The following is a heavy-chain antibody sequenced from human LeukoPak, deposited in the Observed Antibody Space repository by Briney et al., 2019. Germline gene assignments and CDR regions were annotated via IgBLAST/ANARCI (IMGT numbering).Heavy chain of an antibody. V-gene: IGHV3-33*01. CDR1: GFTFSSYG. D-gene: IGHD5-24*01. CDR3: ARMTCGGWLQIPRAYPFDY. Sequence: GRSLRLSCAASGFTFSSYGMHWVRQAPGKGLEWVAVIWYDGSNKYYADSVKGRFTISRDNSKNTLYLQMNSLRAEDTAVYYCARMTCGGWLQIPRAYPFDYWGQGTLVTVSS. CDR2: IWYDGSNK. J-gene: IGHJ4*02.